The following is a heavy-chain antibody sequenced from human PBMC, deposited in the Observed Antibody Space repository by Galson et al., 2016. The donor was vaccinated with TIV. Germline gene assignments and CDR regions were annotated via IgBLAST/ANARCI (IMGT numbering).Heavy chain of an antibody. J-gene: IGHJ4*02. D-gene: IGHD3-22*01. V-gene: IGHV1-46*01. Sequence: SVKVSCKASGYIFTSWYMHWVRQAPGQGLEWVGIVSTSGGTTSYAQKFQGRVTITADESTSTVYMELRSLISEDTAVYYCARGSDYYDGSGYQNWGQGTLVTVSS. CDR1: GYIFTSWY. CDR3: ARGSDYYDGSGYQN. CDR2: VSTSGGTT.